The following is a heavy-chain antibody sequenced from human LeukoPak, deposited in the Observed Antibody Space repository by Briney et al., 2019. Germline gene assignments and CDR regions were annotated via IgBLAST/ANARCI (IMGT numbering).Heavy chain of an antibody. J-gene: IGHJ4*02. Sequence: GGSLRLSCAASGFTFDDYAMHWVRQAPGKGLEWVSGISWNSGSIGYADSVKGRFTISRDNAKNSLYLQMNSLRAEDTAVYYCARDDQWLAVDYWGQGTLVTVSS. CDR3: ARDDQWLAVDY. D-gene: IGHD6-19*01. V-gene: IGHV3-9*01. CDR2: ISWNSGSI. CDR1: GFTFDDYA.